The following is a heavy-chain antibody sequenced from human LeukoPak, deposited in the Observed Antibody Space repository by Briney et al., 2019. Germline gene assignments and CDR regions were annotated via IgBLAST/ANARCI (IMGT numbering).Heavy chain of an antibody. CDR2: MNPNSGNT. V-gene: IGHV1-8*03. CDR3: ARGRGRAYSSGWYIGY. D-gene: IGHD6-19*01. CDR1: GYTFTSYD. J-gene: IGHJ4*02. Sequence: GASVKVSCKASGYTFTSYDINWVRQATGQGLEWMGWMNPNSGNTGYAQKFQGRVTITRNTSISTAYMELSSLRSEDTAVYYCARGRGRAYSSGWYIGYWGQGTLVTVSS.